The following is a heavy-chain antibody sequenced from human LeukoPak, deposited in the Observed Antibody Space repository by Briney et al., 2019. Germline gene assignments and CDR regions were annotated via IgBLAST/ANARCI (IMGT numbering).Heavy chain of an antibody. CDR1: GFTFSTYA. Sequence: GGSLRLSCAASGFTFSTYAMTWVRQAPGKGLEWVSTISGSGGSTYYADSVKGRFTISRDNSKNTLYLQMNSLRAEDTAVYYCARGHLQGTADAFDIWGQGTMVTVSS. D-gene: IGHD3-10*01. V-gene: IGHV3-23*01. CDR3: ARGHLQGTADAFDI. CDR2: ISGSGGST. J-gene: IGHJ3*02.